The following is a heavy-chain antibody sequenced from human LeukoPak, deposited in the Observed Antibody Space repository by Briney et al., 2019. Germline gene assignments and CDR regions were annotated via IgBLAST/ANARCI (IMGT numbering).Heavy chain of an antibody. J-gene: IGHJ4*02. CDR3: ARDLTIFGVVNSRYFDY. Sequence: PGGSLRLSCAASGFTFDDYGMSWVRQAPGKGLEWVSGINWNGGSTGYADSVKGRFTISRDNAKNSLYLRMNSLRAEDKALYYCARDLTIFGVVNSRYFDYWGQGTLVTVSS. D-gene: IGHD3-3*01. V-gene: IGHV3-20*04. CDR2: INWNGGST. CDR1: GFTFDDYG.